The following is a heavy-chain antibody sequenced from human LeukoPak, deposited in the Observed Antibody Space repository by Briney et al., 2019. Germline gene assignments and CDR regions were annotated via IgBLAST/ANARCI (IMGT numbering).Heavy chain of an antibody. CDR3: ARGAFVGANDY. D-gene: IGHD1-26*01. J-gene: IGHJ4*02. Sequence: PGGSLRLSCAASGFTFSSYAMSWVRQAPGKGLEWVSSISSSSSYIYYADSVKGRFTISRDNAKNSLYLQMNSLRAEDTAVYYCARGAFVGANDYWGQGTLVTVSS. CDR2: ISSSSSYI. CDR1: GFTFSSYA. V-gene: IGHV3-21*01.